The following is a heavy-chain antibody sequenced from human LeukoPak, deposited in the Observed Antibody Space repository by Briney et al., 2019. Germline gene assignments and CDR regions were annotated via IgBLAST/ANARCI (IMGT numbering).Heavy chain of an antibody. CDR1: GYTFTSYG. CDR2: ISAYNGNT. V-gene: IGHV1-18*01. D-gene: IGHD6-13*01. Sequence: ASVKVSCKASGYTFTSYGISWVRQAPGQGLEWMGWISAYNGNTNYAQKLQGRVTMTTDTSTSTAYMELRNLRSDDTAVYYCARGAGRSSSWYDYYYYYYMDVWGKGTTVTVSS. J-gene: IGHJ6*03. CDR3: ARGAGRSSSWYDYYYYYYMDV.